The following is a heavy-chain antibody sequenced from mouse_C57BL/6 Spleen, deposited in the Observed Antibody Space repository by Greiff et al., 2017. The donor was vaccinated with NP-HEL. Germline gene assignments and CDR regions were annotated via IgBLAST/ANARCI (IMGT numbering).Heavy chain of an antibody. D-gene: IGHD1-1*01. V-gene: IGHV3-6*01. CDR3: AKLDYYGSRDWYFDV. CDR2: ISYDGSN. J-gene: IGHJ1*03. CDR1: GYSITSGYY. Sequence: EVKLQESGPGLVKPSQSLSLTCSVTGYSITSGYYWNWIRQFPGNKLEWMGYISYDGSNNYNPSLKNRISITRDTSKNQFFLKLNSVTTEDTATYYCAKLDYYGSRDWYFDVWGTGTTVTVSS.